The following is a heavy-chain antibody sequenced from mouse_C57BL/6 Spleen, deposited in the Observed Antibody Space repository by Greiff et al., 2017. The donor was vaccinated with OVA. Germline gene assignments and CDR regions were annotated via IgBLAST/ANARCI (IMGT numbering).Heavy chain of an antibody. D-gene: IGHD1-1*01. Sequence: VQLQESGPELVKPGASVKISCKASGYSFTSYYIHWVKQRPGQGLEWIGWIYPGSGNTKYNEKFKGKATLTADTSSSTAYMQLSSLTSEDSAVYYCARRVNYYGSSYVGWYFDVWGTGTTVTVSS. CDR1: GYSFTSYY. J-gene: IGHJ1*03. CDR2: IYPGSGNT. CDR3: ARRVNYYGSSYVGWYFDV. V-gene: IGHV1-66*01.